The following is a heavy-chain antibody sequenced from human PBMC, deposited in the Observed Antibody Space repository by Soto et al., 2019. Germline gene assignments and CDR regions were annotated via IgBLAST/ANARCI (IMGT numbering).Heavy chain of an antibody. V-gene: IGHV4-59*01. CDR3: ARVNYGNYYYYYGMDV. Sequence: QVQLQESGPGLVKPSETLSLTCTVSGGSISNYYWSWIRQPPGKGLEWIGYIYYSGITNYNPSLKSRVTISVDTSKNQFSLKLNSVTAADTAVYYCARVNYGNYYYYYGMDVWGQGTTVNVSS. CDR2: IYYSGIT. J-gene: IGHJ6*02. CDR1: GGSISNYY. D-gene: IGHD4-17*01.